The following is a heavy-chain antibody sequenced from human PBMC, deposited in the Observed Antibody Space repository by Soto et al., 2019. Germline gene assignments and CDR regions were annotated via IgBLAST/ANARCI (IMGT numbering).Heavy chain of an antibody. V-gene: IGHV3-23*01. J-gene: IGHJ5*02. Sequence: EVHLLESGGGLVQPGGSLRLSCAASGFTFTNYAMSWVRQAPGKGLEWVSTVSASGRETYYADSVKGRFTISRDNSRNTVHLQMSSLRVEDTARYYCMDPPFHPWGQGTLVTVSS. CDR1: GFTFTNYA. CDR2: VSASGRET. CDR3: MDPPFHP.